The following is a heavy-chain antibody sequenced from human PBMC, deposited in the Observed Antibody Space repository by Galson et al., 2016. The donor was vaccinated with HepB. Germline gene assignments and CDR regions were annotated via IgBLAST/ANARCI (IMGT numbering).Heavy chain of an antibody. J-gene: IGHJ4*02. CDR1: GFTFSDYS. Sequence: SLRLSCAASGFTFSDYSMNWVRQAPGKGPEWVSYISSSGSTIYYADSVKARFTISRDNAKNSLYLHMNSLRDEDTAVFYCAKSGIAAALDYWGQGTLVTVSS. CDR3: AKSGIAAALDY. CDR2: ISSSGSTI. V-gene: IGHV3-48*02. D-gene: IGHD6-13*01.